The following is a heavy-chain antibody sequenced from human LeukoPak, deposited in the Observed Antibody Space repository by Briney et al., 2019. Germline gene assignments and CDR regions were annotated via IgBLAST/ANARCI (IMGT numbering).Heavy chain of an antibody. CDR3: ASSPAPTTAWFDP. Sequence: GASVKVSCKASGYTFTSYGISWVRQAPGQGLEWMGWISAYNGNTNYAQKLQGRVTMTTDTSTSTAYMELSRLRSDDTAVYYCASSPAPTTAWFDPWGQGTLVTVSS. CDR1: GYTFTSYG. J-gene: IGHJ5*02. CDR2: ISAYNGNT. V-gene: IGHV1-18*01. D-gene: IGHD4-11*01.